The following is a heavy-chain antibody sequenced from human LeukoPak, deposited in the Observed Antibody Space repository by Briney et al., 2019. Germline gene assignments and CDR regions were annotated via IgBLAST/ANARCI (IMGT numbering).Heavy chain of an antibody. CDR2: INPNSGGT. CDR1: GYTFTGYY. V-gene: IGHV1-2*02. Sequence: ASVKVSCKASGYTFTGYYMHWVRQAPGQGLEWMGWINPNSGGTNYAQKFQGRVTMTRDTSISTAYMELSRLRSDDTAVYYCARVLMVYATGLGYRGQGTLVTVSS. CDR3: ARVLMVYATGLGY. D-gene: IGHD2-8*01. J-gene: IGHJ4*02.